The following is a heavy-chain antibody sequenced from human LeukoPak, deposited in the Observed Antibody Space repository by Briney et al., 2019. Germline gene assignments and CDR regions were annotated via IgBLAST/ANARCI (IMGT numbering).Heavy chain of an antibody. Sequence: GGSLRLSCAASGFTFSNYLMHWVRQAPGKGLEYVSAITGNGGSTYYADSVQGRFTISRDNAKNTLYLQMGSLRPEDTAVYFCARHLVFTGIAAANGAFDIWGQGTMVTVSS. CDR3: ARHLVFTGIAAANGAFDI. CDR1: GFTFSNYL. D-gene: IGHD6-13*01. CDR2: ITGNGGST. J-gene: IGHJ3*02. V-gene: IGHV3-64*02.